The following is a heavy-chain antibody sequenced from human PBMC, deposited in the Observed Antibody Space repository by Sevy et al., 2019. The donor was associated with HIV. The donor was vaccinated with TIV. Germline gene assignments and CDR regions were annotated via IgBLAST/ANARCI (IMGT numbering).Heavy chain of an antibody. V-gene: IGHV3-11*01. CDR3: ARDHVKDGDLGDYYYYAMDV. D-gene: IGHD4-17*01. J-gene: IGHJ6*02. Sequence: GGSLRLSCAASGFTFSDYYMSWIRQAPGKGLEWVSYISGSDNSIYYADSVKGRFTISRDNAKNSLYLQMNSLRAEDTAVYYCARDHVKDGDLGDYYYYAMDVWGQGTTVTVSS. CDR1: GFTFSDYY. CDR2: ISGSDNSI.